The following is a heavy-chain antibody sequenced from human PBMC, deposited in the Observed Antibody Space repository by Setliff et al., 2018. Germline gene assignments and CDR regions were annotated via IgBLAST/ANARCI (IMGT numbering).Heavy chain of an antibody. CDR1: GGSISSGGYH. V-gene: IGHV4-31*03. CDR3: ARDNWAAAGIFDY. CDR2: IYYSGST. D-gene: IGHD6-13*01. Sequence: SETLSLTCTVSGGSISSGGYHWSWIRQHPGKGLEWIGYIYYSGSTYYNPSLKSRVTISVDTSKNQFSLKLSSVTAADTAVYYCARDNWAAAGIFDYWGQGTLVTVSS. J-gene: IGHJ4*02.